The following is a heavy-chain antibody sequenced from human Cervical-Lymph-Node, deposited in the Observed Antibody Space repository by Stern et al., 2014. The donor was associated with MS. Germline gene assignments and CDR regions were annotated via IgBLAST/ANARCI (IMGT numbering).Heavy chain of an antibody. J-gene: IGHJ6*02. CDR2: INPSGGST. CDR1: GYTFTNYY. Sequence: VQLVQSGAEVKKPGASVKVSCKASGYTFTNYYIHWVRQAPGQGIEWMGIINPSGGSTSYAQKFQGRVTMTRDTSTSTVYMELSSLRSEDTAVYYCAREVAGHRLGMMDVWGQGTTVTVSS. D-gene: IGHD6-19*01. CDR3: AREVAGHRLGMMDV. V-gene: IGHV1-46*01.